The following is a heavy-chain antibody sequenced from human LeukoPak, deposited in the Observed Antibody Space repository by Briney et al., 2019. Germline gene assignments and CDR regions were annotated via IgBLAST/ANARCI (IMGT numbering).Heavy chain of an antibody. CDR3: ARGLPYYYGSGRLNCSWFDP. D-gene: IGHD3-10*01. J-gene: IGHJ5*02. Sequence: SETLSLTCTASGGSISSYYWSWIRQPPGKGLEWIGYIYYSGSTNYNPSLKSRVTISVDTSKNQFSLKLSSVTAADTAVYYCARGLPYYYGSGRLNCSWFDPWGQGTLVTVSS. V-gene: IGHV4-59*01. CDR2: IYYSGST. CDR1: GGSISSYY.